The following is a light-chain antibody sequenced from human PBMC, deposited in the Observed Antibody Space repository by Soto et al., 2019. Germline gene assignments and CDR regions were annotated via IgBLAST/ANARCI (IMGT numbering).Light chain of an antibody. J-gene: IGKJ4*01. CDR2: AAS. Sequence: TQMTQSPSSVSASVGDRVTITCRASQGIRSWLAWYQEKPGKAPSLLIYAASSLQSGVPSRFSGSGSGTDFTLTITGLQPEDFASYYCYHAASFPVSVGGGTKVDNK. CDR3: YHAASFPVS. V-gene: IGKV1-12*01. CDR1: QGIRSW.